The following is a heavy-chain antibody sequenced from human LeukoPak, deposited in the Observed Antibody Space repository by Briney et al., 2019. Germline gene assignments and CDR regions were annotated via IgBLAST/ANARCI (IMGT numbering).Heavy chain of an antibody. D-gene: IGHD2/OR15-2a*01. CDR2: ISPSGTT. CDR1: GGYTGSHY. V-gene: IGHV4-4*07. J-gene: IGHJ5*02. CDR3: ARDFYASGFYFWFDP. Sequence: KTSETLSLTCTVSGGYTGSHYWSWIRQPAGKGLEWIGRISPSGTTHYNPSLGSRVTMSVDTSKNYFYLRLSSVTAADTAVYYCARDFYASGFYFWFDPWGQGMLVTVSS.